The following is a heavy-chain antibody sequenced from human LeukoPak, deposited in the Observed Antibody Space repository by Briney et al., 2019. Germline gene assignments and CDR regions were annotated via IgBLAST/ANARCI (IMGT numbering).Heavy chain of an antibody. V-gene: IGHV4-4*07. CDR3: ARDFYGDDGHHPFDY. Sequence: SETLSLTCGVSGGSISNYWNWLRQPAGKGLEWIGRIYASGSTNYNPSLKSRVTISMDKSKNHFSLNLKSVTAADTAFYYCARDFYGDDGHHPFDYWGQGIQVTVSS. J-gene: IGHJ4*02. CDR2: IYASGST. CDR1: GGSISNY. D-gene: IGHD2/OR15-2a*01.